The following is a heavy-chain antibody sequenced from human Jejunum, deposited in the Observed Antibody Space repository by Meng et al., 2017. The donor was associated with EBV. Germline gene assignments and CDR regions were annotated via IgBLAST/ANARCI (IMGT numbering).Heavy chain of an antibody. Sequence: GQVVALGGGLVKPGGSLGLSCAASGFDFNIYALTWVRQAPGKGLEWVSVISSTTTYIYYADSVRGRFTISRDNAENSLYLQMNSLRADDTAVYYCARYSSGWHSDVDYWGQGTLVTVSS. CDR3: ARYSSGWHSDVDY. J-gene: IGHJ4*02. CDR1: GFDFNIYA. CDR2: ISSTTTYI. D-gene: IGHD6-19*01. V-gene: IGHV3-21*01.